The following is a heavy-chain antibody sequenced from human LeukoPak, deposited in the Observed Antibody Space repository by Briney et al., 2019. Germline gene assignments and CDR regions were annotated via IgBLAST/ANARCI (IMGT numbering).Heavy chain of an antibody. CDR3: ARDRRCRSGGSCYYFDY. D-gene: IGHD2-15*01. V-gene: IGHV3-53*01. J-gene: IGHJ4*02. CDR1: WLTVSSNY. Sequence: GGSVSLFYAASWLTVSSNYMRWVRPAPGKWLEWDSVDSVDYTDYADSVKGRFTRDRDNSENTLYLQMNSLRAEDTAVYYCARDRRCRSGGSCYYFDYWGQGTLVTVSS. CDR2: DSVDYT.